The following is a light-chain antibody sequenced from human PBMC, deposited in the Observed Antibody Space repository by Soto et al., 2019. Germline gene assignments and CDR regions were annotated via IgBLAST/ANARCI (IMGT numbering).Light chain of an antibody. Sequence: QAVVTQEPSLTVSPGGTVTLTCGSSTGAVTSGPYPYWLQQKPGQAPRTLNYDTSHKLSWTPGRFSGSLLGGKAALTLSCALPEDEADYYCLLAYSGASALFGGGNAVVFGGGTKLTVL. J-gene: IGLJ2*01. CDR3: LLAYSGASALFGGGNAVV. CDR1: TGAVTSGPY. V-gene: IGLV7-46*01. CDR2: DTS.